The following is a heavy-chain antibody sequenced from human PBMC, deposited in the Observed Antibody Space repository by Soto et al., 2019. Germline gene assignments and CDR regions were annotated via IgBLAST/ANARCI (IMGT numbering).Heavy chain of an antibody. V-gene: IGHV3-30*18. CDR3: VKGAGEQAANQRGYYDY. D-gene: IGHD1-26*01. Sequence: QVQLVESGGGVVQPGRSLRLSCAASGFTFSNYGMHWVRQAPGKGLEWVAVISYDGSNKYCADSVKGRFTISRDNSRNTLSLQMNRLRAEDTAGYYCVKGAGEQAANQRGYYDYWGHGTLVTVCS. CDR2: ISYDGSNK. J-gene: IGHJ4*01. CDR1: GFTFSNYG.